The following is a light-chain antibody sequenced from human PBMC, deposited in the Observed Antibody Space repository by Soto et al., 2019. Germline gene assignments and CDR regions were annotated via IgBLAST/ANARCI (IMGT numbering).Light chain of an antibody. CDR2: DAS. CDR1: QSVSSN. Sequence: EIVMTQSPATLYVSPEERATLSCRASQSVSSNLAWYQQKPGQAPRLLIYDASTRATTIPARFSGSGSGTEFTLTISSLQSEDFAVYYCQQYNNWPPWAFGQGTKVEVK. J-gene: IGKJ1*01. CDR3: QQYNNWPPWA. V-gene: IGKV3-15*01.